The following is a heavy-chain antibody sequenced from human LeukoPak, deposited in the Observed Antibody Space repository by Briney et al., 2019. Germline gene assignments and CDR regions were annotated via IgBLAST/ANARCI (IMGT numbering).Heavy chain of an antibody. Sequence: ASVKVSCKASGYTFTGYYMHWVRQAPGQGLEWMGWINPNSGGTNYAQKFQGRVTMTRDTSISTAYMELSRLRSDDTAVYYCARDSSGHGYFQHWGQGTLVTVSS. V-gene: IGHV1-2*02. CDR1: GYTFTGYY. J-gene: IGHJ1*01. D-gene: IGHD3-22*01. CDR2: INPNSGGT. CDR3: ARDSSGHGYFQH.